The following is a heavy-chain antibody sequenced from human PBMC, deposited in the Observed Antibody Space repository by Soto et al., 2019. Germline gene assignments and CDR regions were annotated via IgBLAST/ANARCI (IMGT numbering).Heavy chain of an antibody. Sequence: GGALRLSCAASGLTFITYGMHWVLQAPCKGLEWVAVIWYDGTDEYYADSVKGRFTISRDNSKNTLYLQMNSLRAEDTAVYYCARGPHITMIVSEIDYWGQGTLVTVSS. J-gene: IGHJ4*02. D-gene: IGHD3-22*01. CDR1: GLTFITYG. V-gene: IGHV3-33*01. CDR2: IWYDGTDE. CDR3: ARGPHITMIVSEIDY.